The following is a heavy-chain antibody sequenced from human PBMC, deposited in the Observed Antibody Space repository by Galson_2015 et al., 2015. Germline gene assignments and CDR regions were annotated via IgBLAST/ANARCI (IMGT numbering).Heavy chain of an antibody. D-gene: IGHD6-6*01. CDR3: ARLGGAQLVLPYYYYYYGMDV. J-gene: IGHJ6*02. CDR1: GYSFTSYW. V-gene: IGHV5-51*01. CDR2: IYPGDSDT. Sequence: QSGAEVKKPGESLTISCKGSGYSFTSYWIGWVRQMPGKGLEWMGIIYPGDSDTRYSPSFQGQVTISADKSISTAYLQWSSLKASDTAMYYCARLGGAQLVLPYYYYYYGMDVWGQGTTVTVSS.